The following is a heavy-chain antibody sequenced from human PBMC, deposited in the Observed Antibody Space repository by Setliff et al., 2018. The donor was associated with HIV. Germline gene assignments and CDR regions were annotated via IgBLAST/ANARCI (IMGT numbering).Heavy chain of an antibody. CDR1: GFTFTSYG. CDR2: IWYDGSYK. J-gene: IGHJ4*02. CDR3: ARGYDILTGTY. D-gene: IGHD3-9*01. V-gene: IGHV3-33*01. Sequence: GGSLRLSCAVSGFTFTSYGMHWVRQAPGKGLEWVAVIWYDGSYKYYADSVKGRFTISRDNSKNTLYLQMNSLRAEDTAVYYCARGYDILTGTYWGQGTLVTVSS.